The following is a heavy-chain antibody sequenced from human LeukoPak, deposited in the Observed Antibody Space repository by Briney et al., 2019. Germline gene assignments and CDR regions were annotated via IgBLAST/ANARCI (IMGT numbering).Heavy chain of an antibody. V-gene: IGHV3-48*03. CDR2: ISSSGSTI. CDR3: ARGGWNYVFNY. D-gene: IGHD1-7*01. Sequence: GGSLRLSCAASGFTFNTYEMNWVRQAPGKGLEWVSYISSSGSTIYYADYVKGRFTISRDNARNSLYLQMNSLRAEDTAVYYCARGGWNYVFNYWGQGTLVTVSS. J-gene: IGHJ4*02. CDR1: GFTFNTYE.